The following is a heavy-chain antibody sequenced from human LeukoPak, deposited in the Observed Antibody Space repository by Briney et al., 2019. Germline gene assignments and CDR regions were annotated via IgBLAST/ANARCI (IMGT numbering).Heavy chain of an antibody. V-gene: IGHV1-69*06. J-gene: IGHJ6*03. CDR3: ARGKTAMGNYYYYYMDV. CDR1: GGTFSSYA. CDR2: IIPIFGTA. Sequence: SVKVSCKASGGTFSSYAISWVRQAPGQGLEWMRGIIPIFGTANYAQKFQGRVTITADKSTSTAYMELSSLRSEDTAVYYCARGKTAMGNYYYYYMDVWGKGTTVTVSS. D-gene: IGHD5-18*01.